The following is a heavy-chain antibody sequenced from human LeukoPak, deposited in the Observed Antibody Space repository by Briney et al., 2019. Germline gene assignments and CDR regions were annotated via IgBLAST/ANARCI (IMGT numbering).Heavy chain of an antibody. V-gene: IGHV3-23*01. CDR3: AKGHSQGASVGSDGLLWDF. CDR2: VSGPGKST. Sequence: GGSLRHSCTASGFSFSSYAMNWVRQAPGAGLQWVSAVSGPGKSTYYTDSVRGRFTVSRDNSKNTLYLQMSSLRGNDTAVYYCAKGHSQGASVGSDGLLWDFWGQGTLVSVSS. D-gene: IGHD1-26*01. CDR1: GFSFSSYA. J-gene: IGHJ4*02.